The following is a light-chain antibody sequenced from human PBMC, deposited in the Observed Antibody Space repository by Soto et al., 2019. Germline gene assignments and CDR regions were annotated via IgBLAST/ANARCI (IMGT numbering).Light chain of an antibody. Sequence: SVLTQPPSASGTPGQRVTISCSGSSSNIGTNTVNWYRQLPGTAPKLLMFVNSQRPSGVPDRISGSKSGTSASLAISGLQSADEADYYCAAWDESLNGLVFGTGTKVTVL. CDR2: VNS. CDR1: SSNIGTNT. V-gene: IGLV1-44*01. CDR3: AAWDESLNGLV. J-gene: IGLJ1*01.